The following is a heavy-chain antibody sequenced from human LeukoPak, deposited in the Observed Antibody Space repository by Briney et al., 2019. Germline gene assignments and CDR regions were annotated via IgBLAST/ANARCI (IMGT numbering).Heavy chain of an antibody. CDR2: IYPGDSDT. V-gene: IGHV5-51*01. CDR1: GSSFTSYW. Sequence: GASLQISCKGSGSSFTSYWIGWVRQLPGKGLEWMGIIYPGDSDTRYSPSFQGQVTISADKSISTAYLQWSSLKASDTAMYYCARLSSTSYHWFDLWGQGTLVTVSS. D-gene: IGHD2-2*01. CDR3: ARLSSTSYHWFDL. J-gene: IGHJ5*02.